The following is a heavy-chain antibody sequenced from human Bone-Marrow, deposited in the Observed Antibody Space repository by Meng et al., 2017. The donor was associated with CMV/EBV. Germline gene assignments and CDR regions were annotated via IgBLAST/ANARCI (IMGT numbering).Heavy chain of an antibody. J-gene: IGHJ6*02. V-gene: IGHV3-11*04. CDR3: ARCREWLRPHPDDMDV. CDR2: ISSSGTTI. Sequence: GGSLRLSCAASGFTFSDYYMNWIRQAPGKGLEWLSYISSSGTTIYYADSVKGRFTISRDNAKNSLYLQMNSLRAEDTAVYYCARCREWLRPHPDDMDVWGQGTTVTVSS. D-gene: IGHD5-12*01. CDR1: GFTFSDYY.